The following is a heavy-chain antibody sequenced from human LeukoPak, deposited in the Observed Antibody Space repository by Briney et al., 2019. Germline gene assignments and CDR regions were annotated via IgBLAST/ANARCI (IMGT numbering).Heavy chain of an antibody. Sequence: SETLSLTCTVSGYSISSGYYWGWIRQPPGKGLEWIGSIYHSGSTYYNPSLKSRVTISIDSSKNQFSLKLSSVTAADTAVYYCATSGYSLGSGAFNIWGQGTMVTVSS. D-gene: IGHD5-12*01. J-gene: IGHJ3*02. CDR3: ATSGYSLGSGAFNI. CDR2: IYHSGST. V-gene: IGHV4-38-2*02. CDR1: GYSISSGYY.